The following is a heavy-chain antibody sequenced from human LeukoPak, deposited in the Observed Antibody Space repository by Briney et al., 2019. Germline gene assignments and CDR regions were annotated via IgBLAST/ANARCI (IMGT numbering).Heavy chain of an antibody. D-gene: IGHD3-3*01. V-gene: IGHV4-34*01. CDR3: ARVGYDVWSGPSNWFDP. Sequence: PSGSLSVTSVVYGGSPCGSYWRWIPPTLGKGRGWIGQINHSGRTNYNPSLKRRATIPVATSKTRFSRMRRSVTAEDTAVYYCARVGYDVWSGPSNWFDPWGQGTLVTVSS. J-gene: IGHJ5*02. CDR2: INHSGRT. CDR1: GGSPCGSY.